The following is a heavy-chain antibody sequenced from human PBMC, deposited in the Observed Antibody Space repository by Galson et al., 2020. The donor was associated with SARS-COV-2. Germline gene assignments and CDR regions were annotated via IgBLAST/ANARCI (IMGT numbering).Heavy chain of an antibody. D-gene: IGHD5-12*01. CDR2: ISYDGSNK. V-gene: IGHV3-30*03. Sequence: GGSLRLSCAASGFTVSSNYMSWVRQAPGKGLEWVAVISYDGSNKYYADSVKGRFTISRDNSKNTLYLQMNSLRAEDTAVYYCASWLLYYFDYWGQGTLVTVSS. CDR3: ASWLLYYFDY. CDR1: GFTVSSNY. J-gene: IGHJ4*02.